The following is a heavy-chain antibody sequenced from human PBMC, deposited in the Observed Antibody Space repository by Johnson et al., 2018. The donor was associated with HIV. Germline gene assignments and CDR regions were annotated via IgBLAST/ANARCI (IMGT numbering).Heavy chain of an antibody. CDR3: ARSQTMIVDGADAFDI. D-gene: IGHD3-22*01. Sequence: QVHLVESGGGVVQPGRSLRLSCAASGFTFSSYAMHWVRQAPGKGLEWVAVISYDGSNKYYADSVKGRFTISRDNSKNTLYLQMNSLRAEDTAVYYCARSQTMIVDGADAFDIWGQGTMVTVSS. CDR1: GFTFSSYA. J-gene: IGHJ3*02. V-gene: IGHV3-30-3*01. CDR2: ISYDGSNK.